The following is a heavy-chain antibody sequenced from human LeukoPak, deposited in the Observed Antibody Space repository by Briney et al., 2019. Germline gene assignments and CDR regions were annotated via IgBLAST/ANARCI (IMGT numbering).Heavy chain of an antibody. Sequence: GGSLRLSCAASGFTFRTSGMNWVRQAPGKGLEWVSYISSCGTTISYAQSVKGRFTITRDNAQNSLTLHMNTLRAEDTAVYYCAKQGWGYYDRSGYLNDAFDMWGQGTMVTVSS. CDR1: GFTFRTSG. D-gene: IGHD3-22*01. CDR3: AKQGWGYYDRSGYLNDAFDM. CDR2: ISSCGTTI. V-gene: IGHV3-48*01. J-gene: IGHJ3*02.